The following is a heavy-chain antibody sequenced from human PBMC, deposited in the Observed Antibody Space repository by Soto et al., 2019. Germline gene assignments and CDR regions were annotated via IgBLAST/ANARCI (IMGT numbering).Heavy chain of an antibody. Sequence: SVKVSCKASGGTFSSYAISWVRQAPGQGLEWMGGSIPIFGTANYAQKFQGRVTITADESTSTAYMELSSLGSEDTAVYYCAREDCSSTRCYMKVRHRIGAYYYYGMDVWGQGTRVTVSS. V-gene: IGHV1-69*13. J-gene: IGHJ6*02. D-gene: IGHD2-2*02. CDR2: SIPIFGTA. CDR1: GGTFSSYA. CDR3: AREDCSSTRCYMKVRHRIGAYYYYGMDV.